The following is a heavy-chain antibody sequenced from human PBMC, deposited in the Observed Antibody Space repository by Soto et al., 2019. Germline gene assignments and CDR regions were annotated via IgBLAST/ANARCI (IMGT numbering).Heavy chain of an antibody. CDR2: MRDKARGYTK. J-gene: IGHJ4*02. CDR3: ARDKSGGYAALD. CDR1: GFTFGDRY. D-gene: IGHD1-26*01. V-gene: IGHV3-72*01. Sequence: EVQLVESGGGLVQPGGSLTLSCAASGFTFGDRYVDWVRQAPGKGLEGVGRMRDKARGYTKEYAASVKGRFTISRDEAKNSLFLQMNSLKTEDTAVYFCARDKSGGYAALDWGQGTLVTVSS.